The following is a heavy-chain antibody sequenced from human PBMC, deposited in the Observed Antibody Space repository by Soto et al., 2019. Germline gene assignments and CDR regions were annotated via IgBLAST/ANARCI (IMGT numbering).Heavy chain of an antibody. Sequence: SETLSLTCTVSGGAISSYYWSWIRQPPGKGLEWIGYIYYSGSTNYNPSLKSRVTISVDTSKNQFSLKLSSVTAADTAVYYCATSSLAAAGFYYYGMDVWGRGTTVTVS. CDR1: GGAISSYY. D-gene: IGHD6-13*01. J-gene: IGHJ6*02. CDR3: ATSSLAAAGFYYYGMDV. CDR2: IYYSGST. V-gene: IGHV4-59*01.